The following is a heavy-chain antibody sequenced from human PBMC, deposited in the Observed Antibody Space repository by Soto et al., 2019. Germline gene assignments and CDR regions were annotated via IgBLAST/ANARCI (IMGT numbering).Heavy chain of an antibody. Sequence: SETLSLTCSVSGYSITAGGYYWSWIRQHPGKGLEWIGSFYSSGSIIYNPSLKSRVSISGDTSRKQFSMTLTSVTAADTALYYCARMYSSGSGWFHPWGQGXQVTVYS. V-gene: IGHV4-31*03. D-gene: IGHD3-22*01. J-gene: IGHJ5*02. CDR3: ARMYSSGSGWFHP. CDR1: GYSITAGGYY. CDR2: FYSSGSI.